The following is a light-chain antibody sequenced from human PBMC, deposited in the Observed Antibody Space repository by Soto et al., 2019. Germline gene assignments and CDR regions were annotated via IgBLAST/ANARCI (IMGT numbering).Light chain of an antibody. J-gene: IGKJ1*01. CDR1: QGIGST. CDR2: DAS. Sequence: IVMTQSPATLSVSPGERATLSCRASQGIGSTLAWYQQKPGQTPKLLIYDASTRATGVPARFSGGGSGTEFTLTINSLQSEDFAVYYCQQYNNWPQTFGQGTKVDIK. CDR3: QQYNNWPQT. V-gene: IGKV3-15*01.